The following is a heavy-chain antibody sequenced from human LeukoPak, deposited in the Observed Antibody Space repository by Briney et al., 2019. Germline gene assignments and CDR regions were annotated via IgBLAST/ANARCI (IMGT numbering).Heavy chain of an antibody. Sequence: PSETLSLTCTVSGGSISSYYWSWIRQPPGKGLEWIGYIYYSGSTYYNPSLKSRVTISVDTSKNQFSLKLSSVTAADTAVYYCANGGRGPNAFDIWGQGTMVTVSS. V-gene: IGHV4-59*06. CDR1: GGSISSYY. CDR3: ANGGRGPNAFDI. CDR2: IYYSGST. J-gene: IGHJ3*02. D-gene: IGHD3-10*01.